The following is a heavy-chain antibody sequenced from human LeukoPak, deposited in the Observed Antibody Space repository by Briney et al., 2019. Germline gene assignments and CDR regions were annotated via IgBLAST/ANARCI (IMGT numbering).Heavy chain of an antibody. V-gene: IGHV3-23*01. J-gene: IGHJ4*02. CDR1: GFSFSTYA. CDR2: VNGNGGST. D-gene: IGHD3-16*02. CDR3: AKSLYGGCDY. Sequence: GGSLRLSCAASGFSFSTYAMSWVRQAPGKGLEWVSGVNGNGGSTSYADSVKGRFTIFRDNSKNTVYLQMNSPRVEDTAVYYCAKSLYGGCDYWGQGTVVTVSS.